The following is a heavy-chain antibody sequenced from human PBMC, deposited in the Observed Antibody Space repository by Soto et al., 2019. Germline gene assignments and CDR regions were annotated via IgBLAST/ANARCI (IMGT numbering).Heavy chain of an antibody. J-gene: IGHJ4*02. V-gene: IGHV4-34*01. CDR2: INHSGST. CDR1: GGSFSGYY. Sequence: PSETLSLTFAVYGGSFSGYYWSWIRQPPGKGLEWIGEINHSGSTNDNPSLKSRVTISVDTSKNQFSLKLSSVTAADPAVYYCARGQSSLLLDCWGQGVLVTVS. D-gene: IGHD2-8*02. CDR3: ARGQSSLLLDC.